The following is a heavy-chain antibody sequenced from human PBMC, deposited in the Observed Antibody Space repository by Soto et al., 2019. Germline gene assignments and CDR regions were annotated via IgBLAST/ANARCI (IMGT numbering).Heavy chain of an antibody. Sequence: SETLSLTCTVSGGSVSSGSYYWSWIRQPPGKGLEWIGYIYYSGSTNYNPSLKSRVTISVDTSKNQFSLKLSSVTAADTAVYYCAGRIAVAGTFDYWGQGTLVTVSS. CDR1: GGSVSSGSYY. D-gene: IGHD6-19*01. CDR2: IYYSGST. J-gene: IGHJ4*02. CDR3: AGRIAVAGTFDY. V-gene: IGHV4-61*01.